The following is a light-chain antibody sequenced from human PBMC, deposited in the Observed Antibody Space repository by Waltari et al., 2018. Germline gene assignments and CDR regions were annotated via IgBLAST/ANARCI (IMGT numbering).Light chain of an antibody. CDR1: QSISSN. J-gene: IGKJ4*01. CDR3: QYYNNYELT. CDR2: GVS. Sequence: EIVMTQSPATLSVSPGERATLSCRASQSISSNLAWYQQKPGMAPKLLIYGVSTLESGVPSRFSGSGSGAEFTLTISSLQPDDFATYYCQYYNNYELTFGGGTKVEIK. V-gene: IGKV3D-15*01.